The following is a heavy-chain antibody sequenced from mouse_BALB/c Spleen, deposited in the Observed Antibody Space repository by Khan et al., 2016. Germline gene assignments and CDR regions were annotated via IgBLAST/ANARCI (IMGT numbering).Heavy chain of an antibody. CDR2: INPENGNT. Sequence: VQLQQPGAELVRPGALVKLSCKASGFNIKDYYMHRVKQSPEQGLERMGWINPENGNTIYDPKFQGKASITADTSSNTAYLQLSSLTSEDTAVYYCARGGLRQRDYFDYWDQATTLAVSS. D-gene: IGHD2-12*01. CDR3: ARGGLRQRDYFDY. V-gene: IGHV14-1*02. J-gene: IGHJ2*01. CDR1: GFNIKDYY.